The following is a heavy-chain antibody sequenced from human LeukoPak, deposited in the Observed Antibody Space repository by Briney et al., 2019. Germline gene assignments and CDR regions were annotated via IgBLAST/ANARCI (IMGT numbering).Heavy chain of an antibody. V-gene: IGHV1-2*02. Sequence: ASVKVSCKASGSTFTGYYMYWMRQAPAQGLEWVGVINPNSGGTNYAQKCQRRVTMSRDTSISTADMELSRLRSDDTAVYYCARDGLYCSGGSCYSGYFDYWGQGTLVTVSS. D-gene: IGHD2-15*01. CDR3: ARDGLYCSGGSCYSGYFDY. CDR2: INPNSGGT. J-gene: IGHJ4*02. CDR1: GSTFTGYY.